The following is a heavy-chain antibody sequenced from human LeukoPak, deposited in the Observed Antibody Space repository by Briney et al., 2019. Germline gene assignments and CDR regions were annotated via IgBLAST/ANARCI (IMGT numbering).Heavy chain of an antibody. V-gene: IGHV3-33*01. CDR2: IWYDGSNK. Sequence: PGGSLRLSCAASGFTFSSYGMHWVRQAPGKGLEWVAVIWYDGSNKYYADSVKGRFTISRDNSKNTLYLQMNSLRAEDTAVYYCARASFPYSGSYLIDYWGQGTLSPSPQ. CDR3: ARASFPYSGSYLIDY. CDR1: GFTFSSYG. D-gene: IGHD1-26*01. J-gene: IGHJ4*02.